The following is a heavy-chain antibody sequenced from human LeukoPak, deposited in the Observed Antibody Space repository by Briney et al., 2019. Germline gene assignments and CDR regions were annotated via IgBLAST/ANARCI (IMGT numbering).Heavy chain of an antibody. CDR2: IDPSDSET. Sequence: GESLKISCKVSGYSFTSYWIGWVRQMPGKGLEWMGIIDPSDSETRYTPSFQGQVTISVDKSFTTADLQWNSLKASDTAMYYCARQTAMGRSGDYWGQGTLVTVSS. J-gene: IGHJ4*02. CDR3: ARQTAMGRSGDY. V-gene: IGHV5-51*01. D-gene: IGHD5-18*01. CDR1: GYSFTSYW.